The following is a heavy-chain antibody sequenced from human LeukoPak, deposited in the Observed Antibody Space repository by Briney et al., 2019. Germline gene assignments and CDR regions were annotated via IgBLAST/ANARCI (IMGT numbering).Heavy chain of an antibody. CDR2: INSDGSST. V-gene: IGHV3-74*01. J-gene: IGHJ3*02. CDR3: ARDTPLANCGGDCYSDAFDI. D-gene: IGHD2-21*01. Sequence: GGSLRLSCAASGFTFSSDWMHWVCHPPPKGLGLVSRINSDGSSTTYADSVKGRFTISRDNAKNTLYLQTNSLTAEDTAVYYCARDTPLANCGGDCYSDAFDIWGQGTMVTVSS. CDR1: GFTFSSDW.